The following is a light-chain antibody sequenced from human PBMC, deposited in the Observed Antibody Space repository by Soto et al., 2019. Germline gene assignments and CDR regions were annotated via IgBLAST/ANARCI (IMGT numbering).Light chain of an antibody. CDR3: QQYGSPPHT. CDR2: GPS. Sequence: EIVLTQSPGTLSLSPGERATLSCRASHSVSISYLAWYQQKPGQAPRLLIYGPSSRATGIPDRFSGSGSGTDFTLTISRLEPEDFAVYYCQQYGSPPHTFGQGTKLEIK. J-gene: IGKJ2*01. V-gene: IGKV3-20*01. CDR1: HSVSISY.